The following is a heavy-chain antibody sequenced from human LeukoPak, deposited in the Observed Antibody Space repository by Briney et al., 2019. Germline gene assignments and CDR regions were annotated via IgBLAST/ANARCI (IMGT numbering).Heavy chain of an antibody. CDR3: AKVPVFSLTISEVVTDDAFDI. Sequence: GSLRLSCAASGFTFSSYAMSWVRQAPGKGLEWVSSIRGSGGSTYYADSVKGRFTISRDNSKNTLYLQMNSLGAEDTAVYYCAKVPVFSLTISEVVTDDAFDIWGQGTIVTVSS. J-gene: IGHJ3*02. D-gene: IGHD3-3*01. V-gene: IGHV3-23*01. CDR1: GFTFSSYA. CDR2: IRGSGGST.